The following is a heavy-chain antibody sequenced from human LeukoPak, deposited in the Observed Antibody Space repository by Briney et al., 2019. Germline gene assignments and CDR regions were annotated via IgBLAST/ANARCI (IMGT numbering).Heavy chain of an antibody. CDR2: ITWNSGFI. CDR1: GFTFDDYA. D-gene: IGHD4-23*01. CDR3: ARVETVVTPPSDY. J-gene: IGHJ4*02. Sequence: GGSLRLSCAASGFTFDDYAMHWVRQAPGKGLEWVSGITWNSGFIGYADSVKGRFTISRDNAKNSLYLQMNSLRAEDTAVYYCARVETVVTPPSDYWGQGTLVTVSS. V-gene: IGHV3-9*01.